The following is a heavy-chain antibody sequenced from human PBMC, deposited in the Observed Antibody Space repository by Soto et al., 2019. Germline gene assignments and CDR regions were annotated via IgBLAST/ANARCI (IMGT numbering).Heavy chain of an antibody. J-gene: IGHJ6*02. Sequence: QVQLVQSGAEVKKPGSSVKVSCKASGGTFSSYAISWVRQAPGQGLEWMGGIIPIFGTANYAQKFQGRVTITADESTSTAYMELSSLRSEDTAVYYCARDKDIVVVPAPHYYYYGMDVWGQGTTVTVSS. CDR2: IIPIFGTA. V-gene: IGHV1-69*01. CDR1: GGTFSSYA. CDR3: ARDKDIVVVPAPHYYYYGMDV. D-gene: IGHD2-2*01.